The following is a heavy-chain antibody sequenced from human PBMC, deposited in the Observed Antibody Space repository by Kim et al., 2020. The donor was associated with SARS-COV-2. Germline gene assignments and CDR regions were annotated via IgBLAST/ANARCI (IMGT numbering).Heavy chain of an antibody. J-gene: IGHJ6*02. CDR3: ARGIHQWLGVDV. D-gene: IGHD5-18*01. CDR2: IGTAGET. V-gene: IGHV3-13*04. Sequence: GGSLRLSCAASGFTFGGYDMHWVRQGSGKGLEWVSAIGTAGETFHSGSVKGRIIISRENGRNSLFLERDSLKVRDTAVYYCARGIHQWLGVDVWGQGTTVTVSS. CDR1: GFTFGGYD.